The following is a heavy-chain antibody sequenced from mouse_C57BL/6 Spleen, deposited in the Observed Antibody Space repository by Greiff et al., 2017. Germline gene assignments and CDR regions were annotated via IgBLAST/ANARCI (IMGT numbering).Heavy chain of an antibody. CDR2: IDPSDSYT. V-gene: IGHV1-69*01. D-gene: IGHD2-3*01. J-gene: IGHJ2*01. CDR3: ARTLLLQRDY. Sequence: QVQLQQPGAELVMPGASVKLSCKASGYTFTSYWMHWVKQRPGQGLEWIGEIDPSDSYTNYNQKFKGKSTLTVDKSSSTAYMQLSSLTSEDSAVYYCARTLLLQRDYWGQGTTLTVSS. CDR1: GYTFTSYW.